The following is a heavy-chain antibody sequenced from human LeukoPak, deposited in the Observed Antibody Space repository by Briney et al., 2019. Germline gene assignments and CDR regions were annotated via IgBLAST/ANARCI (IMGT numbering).Heavy chain of an antibody. CDR2: IVYDGSNKYDESSK. J-gene: IGHJ4*02. V-gene: IGHV3-30*03. CDR1: GFTFSSYG. D-gene: IGHD2-15*01. CDR3: ARAGYCSGGSCYFDY. Sequence: GGSLRLSCAASGFTFSSYGMHWVRQAPGKGLEWVALIVYDGSNKYDESSKHYADSVKGRVTISRDNAKNTLFLQMNSLRDEDTAVYYCARAGYCSGGSCYFDYWGQGTLVIVSS.